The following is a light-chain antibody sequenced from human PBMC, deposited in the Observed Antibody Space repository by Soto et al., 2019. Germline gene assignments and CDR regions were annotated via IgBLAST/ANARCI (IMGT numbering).Light chain of an antibody. CDR2: GAS. CDR1: QSVSSN. V-gene: IGKV3-15*01. CDR3: QQYNNWWT. Sequence: EIVMTQSPATLSVSPGERATLSCRASQSVSSNLAWYQQKPGQAPRLLIYGASTRATGIPARFSGSGSGTEFTLTISSLQSEDFPVYYCQQYNNWWTFGQGTKVDIK. J-gene: IGKJ1*01.